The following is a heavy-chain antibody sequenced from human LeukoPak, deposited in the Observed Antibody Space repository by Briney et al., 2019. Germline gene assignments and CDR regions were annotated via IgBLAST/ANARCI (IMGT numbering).Heavy chain of an antibody. D-gene: IGHD2-2*01. CDR3: ARARLPPYCSSASCYYYYGMDV. CDR1: GFTFNTFP. CDR2: IDSYGDST. V-gene: IGHV3-64D*06. J-gene: IGHJ6*02. Sequence: GGSLRLSCSASGFTFNTFPMHWVRQAPGKGLESVSAIDSYGDSTYYADSVKGRFSISRDNSKNTLYLQMSSLRAEDTALYYCARARLPPYCSSASCYYYYGMDVWGQGTTVTVSS.